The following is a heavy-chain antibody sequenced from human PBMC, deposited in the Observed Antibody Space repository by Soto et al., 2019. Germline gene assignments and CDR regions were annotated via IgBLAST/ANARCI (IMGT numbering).Heavy chain of an antibody. Sequence: GGSLRLSCAASGFTVSSNYMSWVRQAPGKGLEWVSVIYSGGSTYYADSVKGRFTISRDNSKNTLYLQMNSLRAEDTAVYYCARDRYYGSGSYYNIYANYYYYYGMDVWGQGTTVTVSS. D-gene: IGHD3-10*01. V-gene: IGHV3-53*01. CDR3: ARDRYYGSGSYYNIYANYYYYYGMDV. J-gene: IGHJ6*02. CDR2: IYSGGST. CDR1: GFTVSSNY.